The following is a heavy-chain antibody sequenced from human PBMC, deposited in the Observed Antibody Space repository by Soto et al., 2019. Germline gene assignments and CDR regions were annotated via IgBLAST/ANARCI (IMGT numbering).Heavy chain of an antibody. CDR3: ARGVLLAPDV. J-gene: IGHJ6*02. CDR2: MYYSGRT. Sequence: PSETLSLTCSVSGGSITSHYWTWVRQPPGKGLEWIGYMYYSGRTNYNPSLKSRVTVSIDPSKNQFSLQMSSITAADTAVYYCARGVLLAPDVWGQGTTVT. CDR1: GGSITSHY. V-gene: IGHV4-59*08. D-gene: IGHD1-26*01.